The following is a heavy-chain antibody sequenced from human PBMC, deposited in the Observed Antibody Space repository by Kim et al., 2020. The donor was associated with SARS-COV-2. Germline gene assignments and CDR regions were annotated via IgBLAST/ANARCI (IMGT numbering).Heavy chain of an antibody. J-gene: IGHJ4*02. CDR1: GFTFGRYW. CDR3: VRDARLEWSLTGFDY. V-gene: IGHV3-74*01. D-gene: IGHD3-3*01. Sequence: GGSLRLSCAASGFTFGRYWMHWVRQAPGEGLVWVSRISGGGNSPSYADSVKGRFTISRDNAKNMLYLQMNSLRAEDTAVYYCVRDARLEWSLTGFDYWGQGTLVTVSS. CDR2: ISGGGNSP.